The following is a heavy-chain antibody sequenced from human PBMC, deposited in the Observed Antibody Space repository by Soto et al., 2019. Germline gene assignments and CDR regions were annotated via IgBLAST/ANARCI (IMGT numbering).Heavy chain of an antibody. CDR2: IDPSDSYT. CDR3: ARHKVVTPDPSDAFDI. V-gene: IGHV5-10-1*01. CDR1: GDSFTSYW. Sequence: GESLKISCNGSGDSFTSYWISWVRQMPWKGLEWMGRIDPSDSYTNYSPSFQGHVTISADKSISTAYLQWSSLKASDTAMYYCARHKVVTPDPSDAFDIWGQGTMVTVSS. D-gene: IGHD3-22*01. J-gene: IGHJ3*02.